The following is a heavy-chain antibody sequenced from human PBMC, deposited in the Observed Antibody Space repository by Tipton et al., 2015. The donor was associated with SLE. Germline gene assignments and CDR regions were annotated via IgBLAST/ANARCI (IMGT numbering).Heavy chain of an antibody. CDR2: ISGSSGAI. D-gene: IGHD2-15*01. CDR3: VRSWWSHRLDYDH. J-gene: IGHJ4*02. V-gene: IGHV3-48*03. Sequence: SLRLSCATSGFSFSGFEMNWVRQAPGRGLEWLAFISGSSGAIYYADSVKGRFTISRDIAKSSLYLQMNGLRAEDTAVYYCVRSWWSHRLDYDHWGQGTLVVVSS. CDR1: GFSFSGFE.